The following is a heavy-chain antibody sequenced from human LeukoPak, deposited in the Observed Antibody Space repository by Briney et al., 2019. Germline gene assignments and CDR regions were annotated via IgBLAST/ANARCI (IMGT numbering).Heavy chain of an antibody. CDR1: GGSISSGSYY. J-gene: IGHJ4*02. V-gene: IGHV4-61*02. D-gene: IGHD4-17*01. CDR2: IYTSGST. CDR3: ARDRSGDYDFDY. Sequence: SETLSLTCTVSGGSISSGSYYWSWIRQPAGKGLEWIGRIYTSGSTNYNPSLKSRVTISVDTSKNQFSLKLSSVTAADTAVYYCARDRSGDYDFDYWGQGTLVIVSS.